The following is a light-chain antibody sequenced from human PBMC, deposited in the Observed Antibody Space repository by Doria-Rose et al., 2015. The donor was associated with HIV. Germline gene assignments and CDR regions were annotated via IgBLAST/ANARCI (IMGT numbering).Light chain of an antibody. CDR3: QQYGTSRGT. J-gene: IGKJ5*01. CDR2: DAS. CDR1: QRVKSSY. V-gene: IGKV3-20*01. Sequence: TQSPGTLSLSPGERATLSCRASQRVKSSYLAWYQQKPGQAPRLLIYDASTRATGIPDRFSGSGSGTDFTLTSSRLGPEDVAVYYCQQYGTSRGTFGQGTRLEIK.